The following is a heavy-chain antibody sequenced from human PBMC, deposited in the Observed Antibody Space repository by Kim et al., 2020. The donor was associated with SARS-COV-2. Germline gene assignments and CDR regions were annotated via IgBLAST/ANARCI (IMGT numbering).Heavy chain of an antibody. CDR1: GGTFSSYA. V-gene: IGHV1-69*13. Sequence: SVKVSCKASGGTFSSYAISWVRQAPGQGLEWMGGIIPIFGTANYAQKFQGRVTITADESTSTAYMELSSLRSEDTAVYYCARGYYGSGSYRFGDPWVDYYYYGMDVWGQGTTVTVSS. D-gene: IGHD3-10*01. CDR2: IIPIFGTA. CDR3: ARGYYGSGSYRFGDPWVDYYYYGMDV. J-gene: IGHJ6*02.